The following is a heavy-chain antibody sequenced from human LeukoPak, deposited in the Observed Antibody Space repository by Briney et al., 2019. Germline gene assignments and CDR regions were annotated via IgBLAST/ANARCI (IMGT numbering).Heavy chain of an antibody. CDR3: ARGTRPWGADCGGDCYLDY. CDR2: IIPIFGTA. Sequence: SVKVSCKASGGTFSSYAISWVRQAPGQGLEWMGGIIPIFGTANYAQKFQGRVTITADESTSTAYMELSSLRSEDTAVYYCARGTRPWGADCGGDCYLDYWGQGTLATVSS. V-gene: IGHV1-69*13. D-gene: IGHD2-21*02. CDR1: GGTFSSYA. J-gene: IGHJ4*02.